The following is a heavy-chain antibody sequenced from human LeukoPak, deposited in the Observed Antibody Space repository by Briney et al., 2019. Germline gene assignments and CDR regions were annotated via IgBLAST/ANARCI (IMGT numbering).Heavy chain of an antibody. J-gene: IGHJ4*02. CDR2: IKHDGSEK. V-gene: IGHV3-7*01. D-gene: IGHD6-19*01. CDR1: KFTFSDYW. Sequence: GGSLRLSCVASKFTFSDYWMTWVRQAPGEGLQWVANIKHDGSEKYYVDSVKGRFTISRDNAKNSLYLQMNSLRAEDTAVYYCARVGIAVAGTDYWGQGTLVTVSS. CDR3: ARVGIAVAGTDY.